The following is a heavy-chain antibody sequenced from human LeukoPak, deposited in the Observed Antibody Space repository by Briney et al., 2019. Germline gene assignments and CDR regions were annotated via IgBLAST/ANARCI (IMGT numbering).Heavy chain of an antibody. CDR1: GGSMNTHY. CDR3: ARPSGAIRIYYFVDV. D-gene: IGHD7-27*01. CDR2: IYTSGST. J-gene: IGHJ6*03. Sequence: PSETLSLTCSVSGGSMNTHYWNWIRQPAGKGLEWIGRIYTSGSTNHNPSLKSRVIMSLDTSKSQFSLSLGSVTAADTAVYYCARPSGAIRIYYFVDVWGKGTTVTVSS. V-gene: IGHV4-4*07.